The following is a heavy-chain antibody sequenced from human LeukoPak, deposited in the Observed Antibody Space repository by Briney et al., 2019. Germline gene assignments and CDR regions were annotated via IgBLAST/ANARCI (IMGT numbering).Heavy chain of an antibody. V-gene: IGHV1-2*02. Sequence: GASVKVSCKASGYTFTGYYMHWVRQAPGQGLEWMGWINPNSGGTNYAQKFQGRVTMTRDTSISTAYMELSRLRSDDTAVYYCARDIFYSGSYYSLDYWGQGTLVTVSS. J-gene: IGHJ4*02. CDR2: INPNSGGT. CDR3: ARDIFYSGSYYSLDY. CDR1: GYTFTGYY. D-gene: IGHD1-26*01.